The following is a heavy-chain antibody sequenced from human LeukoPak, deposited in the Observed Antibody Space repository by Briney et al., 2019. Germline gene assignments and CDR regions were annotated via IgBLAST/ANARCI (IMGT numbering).Heavy chain of an antibody. J-gene: IGHJ5*02. CDR3: AREGSANWKYVWFDP. V-gene: IGHV4-59*01. Sequence: NASETLSLTCTVSGGSISSYYWSWIRQPPGKGLEWIGYIYYSGSTNYNPSLKSRVTISVDTSKNQFSLKLSSVTAADTAVYYCAREGSANWKYVWFDPWGQGTLVTVSS. CDR1: GGSISSYY. D-gene: IGHD1-7*01. CDR2: IYYSGST.